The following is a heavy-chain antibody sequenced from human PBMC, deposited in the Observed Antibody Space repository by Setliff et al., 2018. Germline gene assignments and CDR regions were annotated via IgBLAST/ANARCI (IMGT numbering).Heavy chain of an antibody. CDR1: GGSLSSGPYY. J-gene: IGHJ4*02. CDR2: IYTSGTT. CDR3: ARGRNIAARLLDS. D-gene: IGHD6-6*01. Sequence: PSETLSLTCTVSGGSLSSGPYYWTWVRQPAGKGLEWIGHIYTSGTTNYNPSLKSRVTISIDTSRDQFSLKLISMIAADTAVYYCARGRNIAARLLDSWGQGTLVTVSS. V-gene: IGHV4-61*09.